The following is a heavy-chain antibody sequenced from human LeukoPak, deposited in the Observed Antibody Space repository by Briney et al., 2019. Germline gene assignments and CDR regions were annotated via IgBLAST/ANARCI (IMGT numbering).Heavy chain of an antibody. Sequence: ASVKVSCKASRYTFSSYYMHWVRQAPGQGLEWMGWISAYNGNTNYAQKLQGRVTMTTDTSTSTAYMELRSLRSDDTAVYYCARYCSGGSCTPGRDYWGQGTLVTVSS. CDR3: ARYCSGGSCTPGRDY. CDR2: ISAYNGNT. V-gene: IGHV1-18*04. CDR1: RYTFSSYY. J-gene: IGHJ4*02. D-gene: IGHD2-15*01.